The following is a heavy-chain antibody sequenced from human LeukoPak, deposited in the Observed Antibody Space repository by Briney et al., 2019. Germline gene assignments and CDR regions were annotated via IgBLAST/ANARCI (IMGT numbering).Heavy chain of an antibody. CDR3: AKPPFRDGYSNYYFDY. V-gene: IGHV3-21*01. J-gene: IGHJ4*02. D-gene: IGHD5-24*01. Sequence: PGGSLRLSCAASGFTFSSYSMNWVRQAPGKGLEWVSSISSSSSYIYYADSVKGRFTISRDNAKNSLYLQMNSLRAEDTAVYYCAKPPFRDGYSNYYFDYWGQGTLVTVSS. CDR1: GFTFSSYS. CDR2: ISSSSSYI.